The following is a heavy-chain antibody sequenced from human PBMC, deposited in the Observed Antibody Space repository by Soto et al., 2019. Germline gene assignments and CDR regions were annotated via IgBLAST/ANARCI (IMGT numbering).Heavy chain of an antibody. CDR1: GFTFSSYS. J-gene: IGHJ6*02. CDR2: ISSSSYI. D-gene: IGHD6-19*01. Sequence: GGSLRLSCAASGFTFSSYSMNWVRQAPGKGLEWVSSISSSSYIYYADSVKGRFTISRDNAKNSLYLQMNSLRAEDTAVYYCARESDSSGWSSYYYYGMDVWGQGTTVTVS. V-gene: IGHV3-21*01. CDR3: ARESDSSGWSSYYYYGMDV.